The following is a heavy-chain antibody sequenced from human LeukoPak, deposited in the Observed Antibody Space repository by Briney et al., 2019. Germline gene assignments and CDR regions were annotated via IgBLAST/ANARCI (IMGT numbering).Heavy chain of an antibody. V-gene: IGHV3-30*04. J-gene: IGHJ5*02. Sequence: LPGGSLRLSCAASGFTFSSYAMHWVRQAPGKGLEWVAVISYDGSNKYYADSVKGRFTISRDNSKNTLYLQMNSLRAEDTAVYYCARDSGDYSNYVNWFDPWGQGTLVTVSS. D-gene: IGHD4-11*01. CDR1: GFTFSSYA. CDR2: ISYDGSNK. CDR3: ARDSGDYSNYVNWFDP.